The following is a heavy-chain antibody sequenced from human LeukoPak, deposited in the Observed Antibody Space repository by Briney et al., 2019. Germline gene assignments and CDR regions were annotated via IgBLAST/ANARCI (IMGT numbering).Heavy chain of an antibody. D-gene: IGHD3-22*01. Sequence: PGGSLRLSCAASGFIFSSYAMSWVRQAPGKGLEWVSAISGSGGSTYYADSVKGRFTISRDNSKNTLYLQMNSLRAEDTAVYYCAKMIDYYDSSGLDYWGQGTLVTVSS. CDR2: ISGSGGST. J-gene: IGHJ4*02. CDR3: AKMIDYYDSSGLDY. CDR1: GFIFSSYA. V-gene: IGHV3-23*01.